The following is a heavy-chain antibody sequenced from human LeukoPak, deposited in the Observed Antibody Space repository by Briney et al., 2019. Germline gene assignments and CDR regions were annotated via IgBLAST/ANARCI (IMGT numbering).Heavy chain of an antibody. J-gene: IGHJ4*02. CDR2: IYGADAA. V-gene: IGHV3-66*02. Sequence: GGSLRLSCAASGFNVSSNYMTWIRQAPGEGLEWVSLIYGADAAYYAESVRGRFMISRDNLKNTLFLQMNSLRVEDTAVYYCVTSTGQQFIPYDYWGQGTHVTVSS. CDR3: VTSTGQQFIPYDY. D-gene: IGHD6-13*01. CDR1: GFNVSSNY.